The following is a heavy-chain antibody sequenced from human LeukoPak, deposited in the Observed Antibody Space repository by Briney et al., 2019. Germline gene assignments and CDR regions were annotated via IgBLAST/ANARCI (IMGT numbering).Heavy chain of an antibody. Sequence: KPSETLSLTCAVYGGSFSGYYWSWIRQPPGKGLEWIGEINHSGSTNYNPSLKSRVTISVDTSKKQFSLKLSSVTAADTAVYYCARAFPPYDYVWGSYRSRGAFDYWGQGTLVTVSS. V-gene: IGHV4-34*01. J-gene: IGHJ4*02. CDR3: ARAFPPYDYVWGSYRSRGAFDY. CDR2: INHSGST. CDR1: GGSFSGYY. D-gene: IGHD3-16*02.